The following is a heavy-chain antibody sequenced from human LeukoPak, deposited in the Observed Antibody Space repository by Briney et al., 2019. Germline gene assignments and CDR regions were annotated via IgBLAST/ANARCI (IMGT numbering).Heavy chain of an antibody. CDR3: ARDGEYGTGSYYRGCFDY. CDR2: IHPRSGET. D-gene: IGHD3-10*01. Sequence: ASVKVSCKASGYSFTAFYIHWVRQAPGQGLEWMGWIHPRSGETNYAYKFRGKVTMTRDTSISTTYMDLGSLGSDDTAVYYCARDGEYGTGSYYRGCFDYWGQGTLVTVSS. J-gene: IGHJ4*02. V-gene: IGHV1-2*02. CDR1: GYSFTAFY.